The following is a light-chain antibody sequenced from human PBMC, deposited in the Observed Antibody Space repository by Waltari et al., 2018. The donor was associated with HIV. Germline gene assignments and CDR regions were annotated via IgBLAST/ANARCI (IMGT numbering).Light chain of an antibody. CDR2: QAS. CDR1: ESIGSK. V-gene: IGKV1-5*03. CDR3: QQYETCCT. Sequence: DIHMTQSPSSRPASVGDKGTISCRPRESIGSKLAWYQQKPGKSPTLLLYQASTSTPRVAPHCSSSGSTTEFTLTITSVQPDDFASYFCQQYETCCTFGQGTKLEI. J-gene: IGKJ2*02.